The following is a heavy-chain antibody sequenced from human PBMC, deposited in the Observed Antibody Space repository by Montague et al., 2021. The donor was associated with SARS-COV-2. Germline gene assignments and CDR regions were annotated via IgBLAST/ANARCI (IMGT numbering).Heavy chain of an antibody. CDR1: GFTFSNYD. J-gene: IGHJ3*02. V-gene: IGHV3-48*03. CDR2: ISTSAYTT. D-gene: IGHD3-16*02. CDR3: TRDYRSIVGDGLDI. Sequence: SLRLSCAASGFTFSNYDMNWVRQAPGKGPEWISYISTSAYTTSYAGSVKGRFTTSRDNGKNSLYLQMNSLRVEDTAVYYCTRDYRSIVGDGLDIWGRGTKVTVSS.